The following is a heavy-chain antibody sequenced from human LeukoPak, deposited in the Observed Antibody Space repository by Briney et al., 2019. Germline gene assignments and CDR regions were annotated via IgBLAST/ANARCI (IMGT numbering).Heavy chain of an antibody. D-gene: IGHD2-15*01. V-gene: IGHV3-21*04. Sequence: GGSLRLSCAASGFTFSSYSMNWVRQAPGKGLEWVSSITSSNSYIYYTDSVKGRFTISRDNAESSLFLQMNSLRAEDAAVYYCAKAPVTSCRGAFCYPFDYWGQGTLVTVSS. CDR3: AKAPVTSCRGAFCYPFDY. J-gene: IGHJ4*02. CDR1: GFTFSSYS. CDR2: ITSSNSYI.